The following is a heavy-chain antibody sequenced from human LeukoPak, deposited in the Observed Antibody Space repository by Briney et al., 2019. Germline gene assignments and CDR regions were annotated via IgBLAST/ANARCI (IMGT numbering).Heavy chain of an antibody. CDR2: IIPIFGTA. CDR3: ARVGYSYGFDY. Sequence: ASVKVSCKASGGTFSSYAISWVRQAPGQGLEWMGGIIPIFGTANYAQKFQGRVTITADKSTSTAYMELSSLRSEDTAVYYCARVGYSYGFDYWGQGTLVTVSS. V-gene: IGHV1-69*06. J-gene: IGHJ4*02. CDR1: GGTFSSYA. D-gene: IGHD5-18*01.